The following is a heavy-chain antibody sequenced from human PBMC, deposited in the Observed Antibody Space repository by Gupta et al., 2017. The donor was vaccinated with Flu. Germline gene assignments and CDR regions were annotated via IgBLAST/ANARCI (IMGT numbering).Heavy chain of an antibody. CDR3: AREER. CDR1: GFRVSSYW. J-gene: IGHJ4*02. V-gene: IGHV3-7*01. Sequence: GSLRLSCAASGFRVSSYWMRWVRQAPGKGLEWVGNIKGDGSGKDYVDSVKGRFTISRDNAKNSLHLEMNSLRADDTAVYYCAREERWGQGNLVTVFS. D-gene: IGHD1-26*01. CDR2: IKGDGSGK.